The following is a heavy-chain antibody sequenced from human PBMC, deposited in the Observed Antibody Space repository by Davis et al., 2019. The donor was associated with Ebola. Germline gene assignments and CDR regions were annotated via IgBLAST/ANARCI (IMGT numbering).Heavy chain of an antibody. Sequence: GRSLRPSGAASASTFSSYWTSCVRPAAGEGLEWVANIKQVGREKYYVDSVKGRLTITRDNAKNSLYLQMNSLRAENTAVYYWARRGGSIWGQGTLVTVSS. D-gene: IGHD3-16*01. CDR1: ASTFSSYW. J-gene: IGHJ4*02. CDR3: ARRGGSI. CDR2: IKQVGREK. V-gene: IGHV3-7*01.